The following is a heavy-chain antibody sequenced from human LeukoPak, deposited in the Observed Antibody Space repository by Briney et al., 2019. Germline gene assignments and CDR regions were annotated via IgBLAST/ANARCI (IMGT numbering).Heavy chain of an antibody. CDR3: AKDDSSDWYYFDY. V-gene: IGHV3-30*02. CDR1: GFTFSSYG. CDR2: IPYDGSNK. J-gene: IGHJ4*02. Sequence: EGSLRLSCAASGFTFSSYGMHWVRQAPGKGLEWVAFIPYDGSNKYYADSVKGRFTISRDNSKNTLYLQMNSLRAEDTAVYYCAKDDSSDWYYFDYWGQGTLVTVSS. D-gene: IGHD6-19*01.